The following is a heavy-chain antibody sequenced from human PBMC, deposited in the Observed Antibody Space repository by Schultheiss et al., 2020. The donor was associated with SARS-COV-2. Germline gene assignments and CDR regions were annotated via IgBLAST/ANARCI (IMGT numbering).Heavy chain of an antibody. V-gene: IGHV4-39*02. Sequence: SETLSLTCTVSGASISSSRYYWGWIRQSPGKGLEWLGSIYSSGGIYFKPSLQSRVTVSADTSKTHFSLRLSSMTAADTAVYYCAATSDIVVAVATTWGRGTLVTVSS. CDR3: AATSDIVVAVATT. CDR2: IYSSGGI. CDR1: GASISSSRYY. D-gene: IGHD2-15*01. J-gene: IGHJ1*01.